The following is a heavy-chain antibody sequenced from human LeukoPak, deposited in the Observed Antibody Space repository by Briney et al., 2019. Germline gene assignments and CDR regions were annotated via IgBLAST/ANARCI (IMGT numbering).Heavy chain of an antibody. Sequence: GASVKVSCKASGYTFTGYYTHWVRQAPGQGLEWMGWINPNSGGTNYAQKFQGRVTMTRDTSISTAYMELSRLRSDDTAVYYCARVRHGHDFWSGILDAFDIWGQGTMVTVSS. CDR3: ARVRHGHDFWSGILDAFDI. V-gene: IGHV1-2*02. CDR1: GYTFTGYY. CDR2: INPNSGGT. D-gene: IGHD3-3*01. J-gene: IGHJ3*02.